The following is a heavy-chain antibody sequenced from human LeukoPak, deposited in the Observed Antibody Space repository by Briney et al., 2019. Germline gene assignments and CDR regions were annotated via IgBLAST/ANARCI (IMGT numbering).Heavy chain of an antibody. J-gene: IGHJ6*03. CDR3: ARVLRYCSGGNCYSGGLGYMDV. Sequence: QPGGSLRLSCAASGFTFTYYAMTWVRQAPGKGLEWVSSISASGVMTYYADSVKGRFTISGDNAKNSLFLQMNSLRAEDTAVYYCARVLRYCSGGNCYSGGLGYMDVWGKGTTVTISS. CDR1: GFTFTYYA. CDR2: ISASGVMT. D-gene: IGHD2-15*01. V-gene: IGHV3-23*01.